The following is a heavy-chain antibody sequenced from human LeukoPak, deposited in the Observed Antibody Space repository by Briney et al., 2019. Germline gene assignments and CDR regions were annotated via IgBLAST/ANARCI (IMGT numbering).Heavy chain of an antibody. V-gene: IGHV1-2*04. CDR2: INPNSGGT. CDR1: GYTFTGYY. D-gene: IGHD6-19*01. Sequence: GASVKVSCKASGYTFTGYYIHWVRQAPGQGLEWMGWINPNSGGTNYAQKFQGWVTMTRDTSISTAYMELSRLRSDDTAVYYCARGQEMGSGWYLGYWGQGTLVTVSS. J-gene: IGHJ4*02. CDR3: ARGQEMGSGWYLGY.